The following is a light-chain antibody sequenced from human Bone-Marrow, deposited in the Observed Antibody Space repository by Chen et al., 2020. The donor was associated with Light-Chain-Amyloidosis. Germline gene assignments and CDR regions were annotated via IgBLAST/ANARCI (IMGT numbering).Light chain of an antibody. CDR1: DLPTKY. CDR3: QSADSSGTYEVI. V-gene: IGLV3-25*03. Sequence: SYQLPQPPLVSASPAPTPSPPCSGDDLPTKYAYWYQQKPGQAPVLVIHRDTERPSGISERFSGSSSGTTATLTISGVQAEDEADYHCQSADSSGTYEVIFGGGTKLTVL. CDR2: RDT. J-gene: IGLJ2*01.